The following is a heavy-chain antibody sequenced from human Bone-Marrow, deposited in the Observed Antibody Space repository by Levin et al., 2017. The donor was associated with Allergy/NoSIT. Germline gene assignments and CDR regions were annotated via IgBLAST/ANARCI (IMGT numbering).Heavy chain of an antibody. Sequence: ASVKVSCKASGYTFTSYYMHWVRQAPGQGLEWMGIINPSGGSTSYAQKFQGRVTMTRDTSTSTVYMELSSLRSEDTAVYYCARDTPVRITMVQGVIHYWFDPWGQGTLVTVSS. V-gene: IGHV1-46*01. CDR3: ARDTPVRITMVQGVIHYWFDP. CDR2: INPSGGST. D-gene: IGHD3-10*01. CDR1: GYTFTSYY. J-gene: IGHJ5*02.